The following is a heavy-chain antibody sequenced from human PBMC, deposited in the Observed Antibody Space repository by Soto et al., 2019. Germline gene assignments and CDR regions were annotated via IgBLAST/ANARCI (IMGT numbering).Heavy chain of an antibody. CDR3: ARRYGYSFDY. V-gene: IGHV4-34*01. D-gene: IGHD5-18*01. Sequence: PSETLSLTCAVYGGSFSGYYWSWIRQPPGKGLECIGEINHSGSTNYNPSLKSRVTISLDTSKNQFSLKLSSVTAADTAVYYCARRYGYSFDYWGQGTLVTVSS. CDR2: INHSGST. J-gene: IGHJ4*02. CDR1: GGSFSGYY.